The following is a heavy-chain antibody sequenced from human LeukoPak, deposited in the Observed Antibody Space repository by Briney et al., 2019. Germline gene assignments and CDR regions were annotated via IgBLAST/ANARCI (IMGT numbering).Heavy chain of an antibody. Sequence: PSESLSLAWTVAGGSIGRYYGSWVRQPPGKRREWIVFLYYTRSTTYTPSPKRRATISVDPTNNQFSLKLNSLTATATAVYDCARHPGIQTAFDQSGHGTLVTVSS. V-gene: IGHV4-59*08. CDR1: GGSIGRYY. CDR3: ARHPGIQTAFDQ. D-gene: IGHD2-2*02. J-gene: IGHJ5*02. CDR2: LYYTRST.